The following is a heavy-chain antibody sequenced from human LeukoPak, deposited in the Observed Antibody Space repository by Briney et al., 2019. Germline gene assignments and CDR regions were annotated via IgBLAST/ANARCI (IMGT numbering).Heavy chain of an antibody. Sequence: GRSLRLSCAASGFTFSTYGMHWVRQAPGKGLEWVAHVWYDGSNKYYADSVKGRFTISRDNSENTMYLYMNSLKAEDTAVYYCARDSGAGATYSDYWGQGTLVTVSS. D-gene: IGHD1-26*01. CDR1: GFTFSTYG. J-gene: IGHJ4*02. CDR2: VWYDGSNK. CDR3: ARDSGAGATYSDY. V-gene: IGHV3-33*01.